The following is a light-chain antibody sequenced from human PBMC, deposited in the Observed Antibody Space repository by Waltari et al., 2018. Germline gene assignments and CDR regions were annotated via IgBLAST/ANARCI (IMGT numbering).Light chain of an antibody. Sequence: QSALTQSASVSGSPGQSITISCTGTRSDVGTHHYVPWYQQRPGKAPDLIIFDVSNRPSGVSIRFSGSKSGNTASLTISGLQAEDEADYYCNSYTNSGTYVFGSGTKVTVL. V-gene: IGLV2-14*03. CDR1: RSDVGTHHY. CDR3: NSYTNSGTYV. CDR2: DVS. J-gene: IGLJ1*01.